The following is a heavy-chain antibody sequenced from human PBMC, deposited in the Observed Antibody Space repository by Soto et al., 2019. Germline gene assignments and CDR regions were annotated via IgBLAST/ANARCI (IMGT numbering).Heavy chain of an antibody. CDR1: GFTFSSYG. D-gene: IGHD3-10*02. J-gene: IGHJ6*02. CDR3: AKSLAMSWDYYGMDV. Sequence: VGSLRLSGAASGFTFSSYGMHWVSQAPGKGLEWVAVISYDGSNKYYADSVKGRFTISRDNSKNTLYLQMNSLRAEDTAVYYCAKSLAMSWDYYGMDVWGQGTTVTVSS. V-gene: IGHV3-30*18. CDR2: ISYDGSNK.